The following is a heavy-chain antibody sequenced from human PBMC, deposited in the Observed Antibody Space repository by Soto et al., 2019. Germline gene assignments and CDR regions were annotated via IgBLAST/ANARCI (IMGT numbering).Heavy chain of an antibody. D-gene: IGHD1-26*01. J-gene: IGHJ4*02. CDR1: GGSIIAYY. V-gene: IGHV4-59*08. CDR3: ARRSSAYYAAAFDF. CDR2: IYYSGST. Sequence: SRTVSGGSIIAYYGRWIMKTPGKGPEYIGYIYYSGSTNYHPSLKSRVTLSVDTSMNQFSLKVMSVTAADTAVYYCARRSSAYYAAAFDFWGLGIPVTVSS.